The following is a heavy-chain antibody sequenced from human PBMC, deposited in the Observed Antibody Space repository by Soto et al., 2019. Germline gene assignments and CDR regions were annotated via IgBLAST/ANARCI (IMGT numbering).Heavy chain of an antibody. J-gene: IGHJ6*02. Sequence: EVQLVDSGGGLVKPGGSLRLSCEASGFSVSKAWMNWVRQAPGKGLEWVGRIKTRDEGETTNYAAPVKGRFTISRXXSKXTLYLQMNSLKTEDTAVYYCTTGSVEGFWGQGTTVTVSS. CDR3: TTGSVEGF. V-gene: IGHV3-15*07. CDR2: IKTRDEGETT. CDR1: GFSVSKAW. D-gene: IGHD2-15*01.